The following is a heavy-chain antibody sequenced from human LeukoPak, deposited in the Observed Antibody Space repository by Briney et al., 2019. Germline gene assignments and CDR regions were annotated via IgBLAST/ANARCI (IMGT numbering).Heavy chain of an antibody. CDR2: INHSGST. J-gene: IGHJ4*02. V-gene: IGHV4-34*01. Sequence: SETLSLTCAVYGGSFSGYYWSWIRQPPREGLEWIGEINHSGSTNYNPSLKSRVTISVDTSKNQFSLKLSSVTAADTAVYYCARGPGTVLRYFDWLLYFDYWGQGTLVTVSS. CDR1: GGSFSGYY. D-gene: IGHD3-9*01. CDR3: ARGPGTVLRYFDWLLYFDY.